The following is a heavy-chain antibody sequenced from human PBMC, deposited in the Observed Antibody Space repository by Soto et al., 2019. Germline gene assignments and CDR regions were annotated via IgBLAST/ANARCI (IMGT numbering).Heavy chain of an antibody. CDR1: GFTFSSYG. Sequence: QVQLVESGGGVVQPGRSLRLSCAASGFTFSSYGMHWVRQAPGKGLEWVAVISYDGSNKYYADSVKGRFTISRDNSKNTLYLQMNSLRAEDTAVYYCAKAPYYDFWSGYQPHFDYWGQGTLVTVSS. CDR3: AKAPYYDFWSGYQPHFDY. V-gene: IGHV3-30*18. J-gene: IGHJ4*02. CDR2: ISYDGSNK. D-gene: IGHD3-3*01.